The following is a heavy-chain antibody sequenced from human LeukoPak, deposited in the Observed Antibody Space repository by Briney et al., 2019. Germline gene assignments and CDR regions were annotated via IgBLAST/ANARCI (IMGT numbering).Heavy chain of an antibody. CDR3: ARVGYYDSRDFDY. CDR2: ISGKSLTI. Sequence: PGGSLRLSCAASGFTFNSYSMNWVRQAPGKGLEWVSYISGKSLTIYYADSVKGRFIISRDNAKNSLYLQMGSLRDEDTAVYYCARVGYYDSRDFDYWGQGTLVTVSS. V-gene: IGHV3-48*02. D-gene: IGHD3-22*01. J-gene: IGHJ4*02. CDR1: GFTFNSYS.